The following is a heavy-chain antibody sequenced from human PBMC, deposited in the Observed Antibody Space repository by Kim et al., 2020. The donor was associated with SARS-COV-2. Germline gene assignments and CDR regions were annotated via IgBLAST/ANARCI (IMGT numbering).Heavy chain of an antibody. Sequence: EGNKKSYADSWKGRFNISRDNSKNTLYLQRNSLRAEDTAVYYCARGIDPWGQGTLVTVSS. V-gene: IGHV3-30*01. CDR2: EGNKK. J-gene: IGHJ5*02. CDR3: ARGIDP.